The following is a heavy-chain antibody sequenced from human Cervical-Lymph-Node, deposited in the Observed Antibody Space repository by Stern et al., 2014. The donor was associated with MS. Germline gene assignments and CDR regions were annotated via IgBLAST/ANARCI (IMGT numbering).Heavy chain of an antibody. D-gene: IGHD3-10*01. V-gene: IGHV5-51*01. Sequence: EVQLEESGAEVKKPGESLKISCKGSGYDYSHYWIAWVRQTPGKGLEWMGTVYPGDSDTRYSPSFQGQVIISADKSISTAYLQWSSLRATDTAIYYCATANTMYYYASRYYGMDVWGQGTTVIVSS. CDR3: ATANTMYYYASRYYGMDV. CDR1: GYDYSHYW. CDR2: VYPGDSDT. J-gene: IGHJ6*02.